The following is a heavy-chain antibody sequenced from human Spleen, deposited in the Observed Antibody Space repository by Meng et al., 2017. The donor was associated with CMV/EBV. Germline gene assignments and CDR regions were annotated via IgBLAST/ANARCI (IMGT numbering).Heavy chain of an antibody. CDR2: INSNSGGT. CDR3: ARERSAAAINY. Sequence: ASVKVSCKASGYNYMHWVRQAPGQGLEWMGWINSNSGGTNYAQKFQGRVTMTRDSSISTAYMELSRLTSDDTAVYYCARERSAAAINYWGQDPWSPSPQ. V-gene: IGHV1-2*02. CDR1: GYNY. D-gene: IGHD6-13*01. J-gene: IGHJ4*01.